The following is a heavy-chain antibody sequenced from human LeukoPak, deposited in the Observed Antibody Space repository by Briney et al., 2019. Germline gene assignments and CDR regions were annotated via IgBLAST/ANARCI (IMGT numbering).Heavy chain of an antibody. CDR1: GFTFSSYS. J-gene: IGHJ4*02. V-gene: IGHV3-21*01. CDR3: ARISSYYYDSSGYLDY. Sequence: PGGSLRLSCAASGFTFSSYSMNWVRQAPGKGLEWVSSISSSSSYIYYADSVKGRFTISRDNVKNSLYLQMNSLRAEDTAVYYCARISSYYYDSSGYLDYWGQGTLVTVSS. D-gene: IGHD3-22*01. CDR2: ISSSSSYI.